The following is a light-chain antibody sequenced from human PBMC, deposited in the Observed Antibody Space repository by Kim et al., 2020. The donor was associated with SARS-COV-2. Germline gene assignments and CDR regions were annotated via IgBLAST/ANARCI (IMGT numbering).Light chain of an antibody. CDR3: QQYHNMQT. Sequence: LSVPPGERPTLSCRASQSISSNLAWYQQKPGQAPRLLIYGASTRATDIPVRFSGSGSGTEFTLTISSLQSEDFVVYYCQQYHNMQTFGQGTKLEI. CDR1: QSISSN. CDR2: GAS. J-gene: IGKJ2*01. V-gene: IGKV3-15*01.